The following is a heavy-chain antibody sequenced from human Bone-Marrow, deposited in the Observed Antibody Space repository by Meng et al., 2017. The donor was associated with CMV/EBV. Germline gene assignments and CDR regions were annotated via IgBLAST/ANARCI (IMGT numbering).Heavy chain of an antibody. J-gene: IGHJ5*02. Sequence: ASVKVSCKASGYTFTGYYMHWVRQAPGQGLEWMGWINPNSGGTNYAQKFQGRVTMTRDTSISTAYMELSGLRSDDPAVYYCARVLLVTMVGGSWFDPWGQGTLVTVSS. CDR2: INPNSGGT. V-gene: IGHV1-2*02. D-gene: IGHD4/OR15-4a*01. CDR1: GYTFTGYY. CDR3: ARVLLVTMVGGSWFDP.